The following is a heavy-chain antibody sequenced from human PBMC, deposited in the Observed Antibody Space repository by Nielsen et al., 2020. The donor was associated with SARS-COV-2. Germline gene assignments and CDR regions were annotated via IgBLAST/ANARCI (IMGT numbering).Heavy chain of an antibody. J-gene: IGHJ6*02. Sequence: GESLKISCKGSGSRCSSYWITWVRQMPGKGLEWMGIIDPAESDIRYSPSFQGQVIISVDKATTTAYLQWSALKASDTAIYYCARQPSDYYGMDVWGQGTTVTVSS. CDR3: ARQPSDYYGMDV. CDR1: GSRCSSYW. CDR2: IDPAESDI. V-gene: IGHV5-51*01.